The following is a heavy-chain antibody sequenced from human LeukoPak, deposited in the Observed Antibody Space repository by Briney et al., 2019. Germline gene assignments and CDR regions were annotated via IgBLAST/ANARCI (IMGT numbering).Heavy chain of an antibody. CDR1: GFTFSSYS. CDR3: ARVGVAGFDY. D-gene: IGHD6-19*01. V-gene: IGHV3-21*01. CDR2: ISSSSSYI. Sequence: GGSLRLSCAASGFTFSSYSMNWVRQAPGKGLEWVSSISSSSSYIYYADSVKGRFAISRDNAKNSLYLQMNSLRAEDTAVYYCARVGVAGFDYWGQGTLVTVSS. J-gene: IGHJ4*02.